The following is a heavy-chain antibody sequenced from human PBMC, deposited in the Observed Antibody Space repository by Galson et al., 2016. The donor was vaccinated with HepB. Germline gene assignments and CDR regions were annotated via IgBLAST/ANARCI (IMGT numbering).Heavy chain of an antibody. J-gene: IGHJ5*02. D-gene: IGHD3-10*01. CDR2: INSYNGNT. Sequence: SVKVSCKASGYTFTSYGISWVRQAPGQGLEWMGCINSYNGNTNYAHKLQGRVTMTTDTSTSTAYMELRSLRSDDTAGYYCASHHGSWSSKWFDPWGQGTLVTVSS. V-gene: IGHV1-18*04. CDR3: ASHHGSWSSKWFDP. CDR1: GYTFTSYG.